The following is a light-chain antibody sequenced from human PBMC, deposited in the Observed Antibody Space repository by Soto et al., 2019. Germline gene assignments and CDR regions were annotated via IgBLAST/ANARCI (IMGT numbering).Light chain of an antibody. Sequence: DIPMTQSPSTLSASVGDRVTITCRASQSISSWLAWYQQKPGKAPKLLIYKASSLKIGVPSRFAGSASGTEFTLTISSLQPDDFATYYCQQYNSYPYTFGQGTKLDIK. CDR2: KAS. J-gene: IGKJ2*01. CDR3: QQYNSYPYT. CDR1: QSISSW. V-gene: IGKV1-5*03.